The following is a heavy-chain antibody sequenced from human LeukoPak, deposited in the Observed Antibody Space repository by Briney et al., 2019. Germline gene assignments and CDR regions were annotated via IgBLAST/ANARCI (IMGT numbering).Heavy chain of an antibody. CDR1: GFTFSNAW. J-gene: IGHJ4*02. Sequence: SGGSLRLSCAASGFTFSNAWMSWVRQAPGKGLEWVGRIKSKTDGGTTDYAAPVKGRFTISRDDSKNTLYLQMNSLKTEDTAVYYCARDQTTMVRGVIKPNHFDYWGQGTLVTVSS. D-gene: IGHD3-10*01. CDR3: ARDQTTMVRGVIKPNHFDY. CDR2: IKSKTDGGTT. V-gene: IGHV3-15*01.